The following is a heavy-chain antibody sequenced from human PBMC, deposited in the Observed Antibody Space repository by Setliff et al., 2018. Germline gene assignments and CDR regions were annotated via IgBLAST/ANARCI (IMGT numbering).Heavy chain of an antibody. CDR3: ARGGMAAAGRKGVFEY. D-gene: IGHD6-13*01. Sequence: ASVKVSCKASGYSFTGYYMHWVRQAPGQGLEWMGIIHTGGGSASYAQKFQGRVAMTSDTSTSTVYMEVNSVRSDDTAIYYCARGGMAAAGRKGVFEYWGQGTQVTVSS. J-gene: IGHJ4*02. CDR2: IHTGGGSA. V-gene: IGHV1-46*01. CDR1: GYSFTGYY.